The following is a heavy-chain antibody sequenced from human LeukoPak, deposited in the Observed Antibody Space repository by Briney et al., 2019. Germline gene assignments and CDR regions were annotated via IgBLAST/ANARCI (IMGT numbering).Heavy chain of an antibody. J-gene: IGHJ6*02. CDR3: ARGGGNYYYYYGMDV. CDR1: GGSFSGYY. D-gene: IGHD4-23*01. CDR2: INHSGST. V-gene: IGHV4-34*01. Sequence: SETLSLTCAVYGGSFSGYYWSWIRQPPGKGLEGIGEINHSGSTNYNPSLKSRVTISVDTSKNQFSLKLSSVTAADTAVYYCARGGGNYYYYYGMDVWGQGTTVTVSS.